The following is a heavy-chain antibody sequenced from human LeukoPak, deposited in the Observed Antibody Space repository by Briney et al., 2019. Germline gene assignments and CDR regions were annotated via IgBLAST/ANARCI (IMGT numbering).Heavy chain of an antibody. CDR1: GFTVSSNY. Sequence: PGGSLRLSCAASGFTVSSNYMSWVRQAPGKGLEWVAVISIDESEKYYADSVKGRFTISRDNSKNTLYLQMNSLRGDDTAVYYCANPQSRGYDYLDYWGHGTLVTVSS. D-gene: IGHD5-12*01. CDR2: ISIDESEK. CDR3: ANPQSRGYDYLDY. V-gene: IGHV3-30*18. J-gene: IGHJ4*01.